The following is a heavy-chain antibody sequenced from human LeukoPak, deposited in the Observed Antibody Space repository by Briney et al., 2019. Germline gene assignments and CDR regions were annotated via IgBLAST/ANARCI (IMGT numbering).Heavy chain of an antibody. Sequence: PGGSLRLSCAASGFTFSSYAMSWVRQAPGKGLEWVSAISGSGGSTYYADSVKGRFTISRDNSKNTLYLQMNSLRAEDTAVYYCAKDEDDYGDYGYFDYWGQGTLVTVSS. CDR2: ISGSGGST. CDR3: AKDEDDYGDYGYFDY. CDR1: GFTFSSYA. J-gene: IGHJ4*02. V-gene: IGHV3-23*01. D-gene: IGHD4-17*01.